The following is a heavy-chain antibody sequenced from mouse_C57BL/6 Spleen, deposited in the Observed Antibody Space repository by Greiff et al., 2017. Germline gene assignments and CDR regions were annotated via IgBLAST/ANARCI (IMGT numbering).Heavy chain of an antibody. CDR3: ARFYGNYSAWFAY. CDR1: GCTFTSYW. Sequence: VQLQQSGAELVMPGASVKLSCKASGCTFTSYWMHWVKQRPGQGLEWIGEIDPSDSYTNYNQKFKGKSTLTVDKSSSTAYMQLSSLTSADAAVYYCARFYGNYSAWFAYWGQGTLVTVSA. CDR2: IDPSDSYT. V-gene: IGHV1-69*01. D-gene: IGHD2-1*01. J-gene: IGHJ3*01.